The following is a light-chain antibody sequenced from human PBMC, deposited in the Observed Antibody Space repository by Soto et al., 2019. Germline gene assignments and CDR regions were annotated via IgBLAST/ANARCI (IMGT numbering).Light chain of an antibody. CDR1: QSVSSNY. V-gene: IGKV3-20*01. CDR3: QQYGSSPPFT. Sequence: EIVLTQSPGTLSLSPGERATLSCRASQSVSSNYLAWYQQKPGQAPRLLIYGSSSRATGIPDRFSGGGSGTDFTLTISRLEPEDFAVYFCQQYGSSPPFTFGQGTKVEIK. CDR2: GSS. J-gene: IGKJ2*01.